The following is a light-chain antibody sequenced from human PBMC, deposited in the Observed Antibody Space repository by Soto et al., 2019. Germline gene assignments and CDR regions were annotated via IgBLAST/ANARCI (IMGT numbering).Light chain of an antibody. CDR2: DVS. Sequence: QSVLTQPASVSGSPGQSITISCTGTSSDVGGYNYVSWYQQHPGKAPKLMIYDVSNRPSGVSNRFSGSKSGNTASLTISGLQAEDEADCYCSSYTSSSTLYVFGTGTKLTVL. CDR3: SSYTSSSTLYV. V-gene: IGLV2-14*01. J-gene: IGLJ1*01. CDR1: SSDVGGYNY.